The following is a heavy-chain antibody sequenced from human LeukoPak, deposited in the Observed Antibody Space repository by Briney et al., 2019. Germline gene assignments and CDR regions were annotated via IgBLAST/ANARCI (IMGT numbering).Heavy chain of an antibody. J-gene: IGHJ5*02. CDR3: AKDLGSTTLNGFDP. D-gene: IGHD2-2*01. CDR1: GFTFSSYG. CDR2: ISYDGSNK. V-gene: IGHV3-30*18. Sequence: GGSLRLSCAASGFTFSSYGMHWGRQAPGKGLEGVAVISYDGSNKYYADSVKGRFTISRDNSKNTLYLQMNSLRAEDTAVYYCAKDLGSTTLNGFDPWGQGTLVTVSS.